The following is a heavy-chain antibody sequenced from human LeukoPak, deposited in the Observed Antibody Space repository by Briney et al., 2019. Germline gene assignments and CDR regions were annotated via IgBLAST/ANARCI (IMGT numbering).Heavy chain of an antibody. J-gene: IGHJ6*02. CDR3: ARMGTYGMDV. Sequence: GGSLRLSCAASGFTFSSYAMSWVRQAPGKGLEWVSYISSSSSTIYYADSVKGRFTISRDNAKNSLYLQMNSLRAEDTAVFYCARMGTYGMDVWGQGTTVTVSS. CDR1: GFTFSSYA. V-gene: IGHV3-48*04. CDR2: ISSSSSTI.